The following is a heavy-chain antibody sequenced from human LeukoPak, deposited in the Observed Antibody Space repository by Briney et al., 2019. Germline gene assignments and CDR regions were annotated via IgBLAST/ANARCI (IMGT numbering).Heavy chain of an antibody. CDR1: GFTFSSNW. Sequence: PGGSLRLSCAASGFTFSSNWMHWVRQAPGKGLVWVSRINSDGSSTSYADSVKGGFTISRDNAKNTVYLQMNSLRAEDTAVYYCARGYYYGSGSRDYWGQGTLVTVSS. CDR2: INSDGSST. CDR3: ARGYYYGSGSRDY. J-gene: IGHJ4*02. V-gene: IGHV3-74*01. D-gene: IGHD3-10*01.